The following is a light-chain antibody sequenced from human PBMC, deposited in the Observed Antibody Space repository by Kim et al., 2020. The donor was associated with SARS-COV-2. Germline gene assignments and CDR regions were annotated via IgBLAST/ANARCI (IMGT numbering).Light chain of an antibody. CDR3: QQYNSYSYT. CDR1: QSIGSF. V-gene: IGKV1-5*01. CDR2: VAS. J-gene: IGKJ2*01. Sequence: DIQMTQSPSTLSASVGDRVTITCRASQSIGSFLAWYQQKPGKAPNLLIYVASTLESGVPSRFSGSGSGTEFTLTISSLQPDDFATYYCQQYNSYSYTFGQGTKLEIK.